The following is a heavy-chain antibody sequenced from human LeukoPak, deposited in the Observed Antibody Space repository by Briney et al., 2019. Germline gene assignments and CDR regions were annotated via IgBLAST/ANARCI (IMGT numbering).Heavy chain of an antibody. CDR1: GYTFTSYD. CDR3: ARTKMGVTGWFDP. V-gene: IGHV1-8*01. Sequence: ASVKVSCKASGYTFTSYDINWVRQATGQGLEWMGWMNPNSGNTGYAQEFQGRVTMTRNTSISTAYMELSSLRSEDTAVYYCARTKMGVTGWFDPWGQGTLVTVSS. D-gene: IGHD3-10*01. J-gene: IGHJ5*02. CDR2: MNPNSGNT.